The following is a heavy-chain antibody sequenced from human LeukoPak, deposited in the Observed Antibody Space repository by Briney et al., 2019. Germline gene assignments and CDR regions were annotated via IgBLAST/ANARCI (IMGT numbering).Heavy chain of an antibody. J-gene: IGHJ3*02. CDR1: GFSFDTSA. V-gene: IGHV3-23*01. D-gene: IGHD2-15*01. Sequence: PGGSLRLSCATSGFSFDTSAMSWVRQAPGKGLEWVAAVGGNNAGTFYADSVQGRFTISRDNSNNMLWLHMNSLRAEDTAVYYCAKPKGICSGGTCYMADAFDIWGQGTVVTASS. CDR2: VGGNNAGT. CDR3: AKPKGICSGGTCYMADAFDI.